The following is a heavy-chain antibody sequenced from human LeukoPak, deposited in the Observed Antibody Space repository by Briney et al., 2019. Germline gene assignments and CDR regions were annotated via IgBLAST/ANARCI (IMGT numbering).Heavy chain of an antibody. V-gene: IGHV5-51*01. CDR1: GYNFATYW. CDR3: ARLATLMVRGVIEAYYYMDV. D-gene: IGHD3-10*01. J-gene: IGHJ6*03. Sequence: GESLKISCKGSGYNFATYWIAWVRQMPGKGLEWMGIIYPNDSDTRYSPSFQGQVIISADKSISTAYLQWSSLKASDTAMYYCARLATLMVRGVIEAYYYMDVWGKGTTVTISS. CDR2: IYPNDSDT.